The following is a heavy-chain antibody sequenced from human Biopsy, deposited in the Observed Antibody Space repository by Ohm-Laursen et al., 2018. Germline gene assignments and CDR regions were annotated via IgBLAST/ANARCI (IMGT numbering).Heavy chain of an antibody. D-gene: IGHD5-12*01. CDR2: MSHSGST. Sequence: QTLSLTCAVYGGSFSGSYWTWIRQPPGKGLEWLGEMSHSGSTNHNPSLKSRVTISMDTSKNQFSLKLTSVTAADTAVYYCARWEVGYSANDLRFDYWGQGTLVTVSS. V-gene: IGHV4-34*01. J-gene: IGHJ4*02. CDR1: GGSFSGSY. CDR3: ARWEVGYSANDLRFDY.